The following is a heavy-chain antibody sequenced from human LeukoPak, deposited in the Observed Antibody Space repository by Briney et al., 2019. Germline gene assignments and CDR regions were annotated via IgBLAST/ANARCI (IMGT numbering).Heavy chain of an antibody. Sequence: GGSLRLSCVGSGFSFSTYGMNWVRQAPGKGLEWVANIKEDGSEKYYVDSVKGRFTITRDNAKNSLCLQMNSLRAEDTAIYYCVRSGGYWGQGTLVTVSS. CDR3: VRSGGY. CDR2: IKEDGSEK. J-gene: IGHJ4*02. D-gene: IGHD1-26*01. CDR1: GFSFSTYG. V-gene: IGHV3-7*05.